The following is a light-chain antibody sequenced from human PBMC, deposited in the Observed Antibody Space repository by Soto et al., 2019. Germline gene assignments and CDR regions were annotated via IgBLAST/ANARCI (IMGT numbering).Light chain of an antibody. Sequence: EIVLTQSPGTLSLSPGERATLSWSASQSVSNQLGWYKQPPGQAPRLLIYGASTRATGNPARFSGSGSGTDFTLTISSLEPEDFALYYCQQRSIWSTFGLGTRLEIK. CDR3: QQRSIWST. V-gene: IGKV3-11*01. J-gene: IGKJ5*01. CDR1: QSVSNQ. CDR2: GAS.